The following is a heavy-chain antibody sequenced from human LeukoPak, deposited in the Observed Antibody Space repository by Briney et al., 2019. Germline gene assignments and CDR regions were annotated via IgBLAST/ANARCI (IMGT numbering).Heavy chain of an antibody. V-gene: IGHV1-69*01. CDR1: GGTFSSYA. J-gene: IGHJ4*02. Sequence: ASVKVSCKASGGTFSSYAISWVRQAPGQGLEWMGGNIPIFGTANYAQKFQGRVTITADESTSTAYMELSSLRSEDTAVYYCALRGYDILTGFDYWGQGTLVTVSS. CDR3: ALRGYDILTGFDY. CDR2: NIPIFGTA. D-gene: IGHD3-9*01.